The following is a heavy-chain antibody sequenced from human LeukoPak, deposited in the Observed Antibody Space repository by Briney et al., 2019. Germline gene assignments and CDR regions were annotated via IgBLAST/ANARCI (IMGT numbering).Heavy chain of an antibody. CDR1: GFTFSTYA. CDR2: LSPSGGIT. CDR3: ARAGQQLVDWFDP. Sequence: GGSLRLFCAASGFTFSTYAMSWVRQAPGKGLEWVSALSPSGGITYYEDSVKGRFTISRDNSKNTLYLQMNSLRAEDTAVYYCARAGQQLVDWFDPWGQGTLVTVSS. V-gene: IGHV3-23*01. D-gene: IGHD6-13*01. J-gene: IGHJ5*02.